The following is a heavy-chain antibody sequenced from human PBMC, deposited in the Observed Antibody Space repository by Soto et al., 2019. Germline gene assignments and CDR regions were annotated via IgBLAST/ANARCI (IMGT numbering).Heavy chain of an antibody. CDR3: ARESVPLWLRGIQGPFDY. Sequence: QVQLVQSGAEMKKPGASVKVSCKASGYTFTSYSVHWVRQAPGQGLEWMGIVNPSGGSTTYEQSFQGRVTMTRDTSTSTVYMELSSLRSEDTAVYFCARESVPLWLRGIQGPFDYWGQGTLVTVSS. CDR2: VNPSGGST. CDR1: GYTFTSYS. J-gene: IGHJ4*02. D-gene: IGHD5-18*01. V-gene: IGHV1-46*01.